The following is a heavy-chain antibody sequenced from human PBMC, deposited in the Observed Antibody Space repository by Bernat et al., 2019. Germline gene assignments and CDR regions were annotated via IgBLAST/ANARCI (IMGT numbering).Heavy chain of an antibody. CDR1: GFTFSSYG. CDR2: ISFDGRNQ. J-gene: IGHJ6*02. V-gene: IGHV3-30*18. CDR3: AKGVSAGSTHFKWSGMDV. Sequence: QVQLVESGGGVVQPGRSLRLSCAASGFTFSSYGMHWVRQPPGKGLEWLAVISFDGRNQYYPDSVKGRFTISRDNFKNTLDLQMNSLRPEDTAVYYCAKGVSAGSTHFKWSGMDVWDQGTTVTVSS. D-gene: IGHD3-3*02.